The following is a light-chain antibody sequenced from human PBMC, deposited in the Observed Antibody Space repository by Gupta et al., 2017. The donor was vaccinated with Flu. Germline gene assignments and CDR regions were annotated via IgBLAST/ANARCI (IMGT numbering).Light chain of an antibody. V-gene: IGKV1-5*03. Sequence: TPTLLASVGDRVTITWRASQSVSGYLAWFQQRTGKAPKLLIYRAYSLETGVPSRFSGGGSETEFTITISSLQSEDIATYYCQQYNSYPYTFGQGTKLEI. J-gene: IGKJ2*01. CDR1: QSVSGY. CDR2: RAY. CDR3: QQYNSYPYT.